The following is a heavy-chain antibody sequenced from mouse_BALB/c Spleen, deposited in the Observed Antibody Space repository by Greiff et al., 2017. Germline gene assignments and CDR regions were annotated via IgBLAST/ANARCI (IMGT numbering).Heavy chain of an antibody. D-gene: IGHD1-1*01. V-gene: IGHV1S137*01. J-gene: IGHJ4*01. Sequence: QVQLQQSGAELVRPGVSVKISCKGSGYTFTDYAMHWVKQSHAKSLEWIGVISTYYGDASYNQKFKGKATMTVDKSSSTAYMELARLTSEDSAIYYCARGVATDYAMDYWGQGTSVTVSS. CDR1: GYTFTDYA. CDR3: ARGVATDYAMDY. CDR2: ISTYYGDA.